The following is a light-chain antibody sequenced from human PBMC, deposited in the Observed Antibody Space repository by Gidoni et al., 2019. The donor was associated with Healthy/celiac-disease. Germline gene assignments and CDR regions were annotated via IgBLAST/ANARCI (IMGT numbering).Light chain of an antibody. Sequence: QPSLTQPASVSGSLGQSITLSCTGTSSDVGGYNYVSWYQQHPGTAPKLMIYDVSNRPSGVSNRFSGSKSGNTASLTISGLQAEDEADYYCSSYTSSSTLVFGTGTKVTVL. CDR2: DVS. CDR1: SSDVGGYNY. J-gene: IGLJ1*01. CDR3: SSYTSSSTLV. V-gene: IGLV2-14*01.